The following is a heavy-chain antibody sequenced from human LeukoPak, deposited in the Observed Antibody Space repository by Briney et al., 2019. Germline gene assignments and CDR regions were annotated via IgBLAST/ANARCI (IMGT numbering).Heavy chain of an antibody. J-gene: IGHJ4*02. D-gene: IGHD5-18*01. V-gene: IGHV1-69*04. CDR1: GGTFSSYA. CDR3: ARVDIAMVIDY. Sequence: SVKVSCKASGGTFSSYAISWVRQAPGQGLEWMGRIIPILGIANYAQKFQGRVTITADKSTSTAYMELSSLRSEDTAVYYCARVDIAMVIDYWGQGTLVTVSS. CDR2: IIPILGIA.